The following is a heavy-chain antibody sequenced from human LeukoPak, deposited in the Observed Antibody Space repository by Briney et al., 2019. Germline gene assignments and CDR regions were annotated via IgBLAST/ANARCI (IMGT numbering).Heavy chain of an antibody. D-gene: IGHD4-17*01. CDR3: AREMTTVTTLGSFDY. CDR1: GYTFTGYY. Sequence: ASVKVSCKASGYTFTGYYMHWVRQAPGQGLEWMGWINPNSGGTNYAQKFQGRVTMTRDTSISTAYMELSRLRSDDTAVYYCAREMTTVTTLGSFDYWGQGILVTVSS. V-gene: IGHV1-2*02. CDR2: INPNSGGT. J-gene: IGHJ4*02.